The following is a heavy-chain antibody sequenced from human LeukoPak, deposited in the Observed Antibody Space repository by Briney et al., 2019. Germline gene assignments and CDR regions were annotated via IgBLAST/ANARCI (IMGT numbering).Heavy chain of an antibody. CDR2: INPTGGST. V-gene: IGHV1-46*01. Sequence: ASVKVSCKASGYTFPSYFMHWVRQAPGQGLEWMGIINPTGGSTTYAQKFQGRVTMTRDTSTSTVYMELSSLRSDDTAVYYCARTAARRFDYRGQGTLVTVSS. CDR1: GYTFPSYF. J-gene: IGHJ4*02. D-gene: IGHD6-6*01. CDR3: ARTAARRFDY.